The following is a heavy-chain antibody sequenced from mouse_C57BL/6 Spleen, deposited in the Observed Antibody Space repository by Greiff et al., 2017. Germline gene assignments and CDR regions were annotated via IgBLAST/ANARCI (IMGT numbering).Heavy chain of an antibody. Sequence: QVQLQQSGPELVKPGASVKISCKASGYAFSSSWMNWVKQRPGRGLEWIGRIYPGDGDTNYNGKFKGKATLTADKTSSTAYMQLSSLAYEDSAVYLCARGGSGYVAYWGQGALVTVSA. D-gene: IGHD3-2*02. CDR1: GYAFSSSW. CDR2: IYPGDGDT. CDR3: ARGGSGYVAY. J-gene: IGHJ3*01. V-gene: IGHV1-82*01.